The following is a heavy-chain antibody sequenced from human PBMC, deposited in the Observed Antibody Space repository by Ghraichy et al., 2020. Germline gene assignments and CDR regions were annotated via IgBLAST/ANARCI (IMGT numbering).Heavy chain of an antibody. D-gene: IGHD1-26*01. CDR2: IYYSAST. V-gene: IGHV4-39*02. Sequence: SETLSLTCTVSGGSISSSSYYWGWIRQPPGQGLEWIGGIYYSASTYYNPSLKIRVTISIDTSQNQLSLKLISVTAADTAVYYCARDIGSYDYWGQGTLVTVSS. CDR3: ARDIGSYDY. CDR1: GGSISSSSYY. J-gene: IGHJ4*02.